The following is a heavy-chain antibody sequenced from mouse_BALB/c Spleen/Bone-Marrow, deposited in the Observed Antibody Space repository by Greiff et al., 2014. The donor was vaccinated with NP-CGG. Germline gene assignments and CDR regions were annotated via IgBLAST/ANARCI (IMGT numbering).Heavy chain of an antibody. V-gene: IGHV1S41*01. D-gene: IGHD1-1*01. CDR3: ARGRYYYGSSSPWFAY. Sequence: DLVKPGASVKLSCKASGYTFTSYWINWIKQRPGQGLEWIGRIPPGSGTTYYNEMFKGKATLTVDTSSTTAYIQRSSLSSEDSAVYFCARGRYYYGSSSPWFAYWGQGTLVTVSA. J-gene: IGHJ3*01. CDR2: IPPGSGTT. CDR1: GYTFTSYW.